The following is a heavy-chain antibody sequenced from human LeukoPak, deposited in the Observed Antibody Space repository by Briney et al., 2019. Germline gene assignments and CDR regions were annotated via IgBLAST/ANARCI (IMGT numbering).Heavy chain of an antibody. V-gene: IGHV3-21*01. CDR3: ARVWATVTTRGYYFDY. CDR2: ISNDGRYI. J-gene: IGHJ4*02. CDR1: GFTYSTYS. D-gene: IGHD4-17*01. Sequence: GGSLRLSCAASGFTYSTYSINWVRQAPGKGLEWVSSISNDGRYIYYADSVKGRFTISRDNAKNSLYLQLHSLRAEDTAVYYCARVWATVTTRGYYFDYWGPGTLVTVSS.